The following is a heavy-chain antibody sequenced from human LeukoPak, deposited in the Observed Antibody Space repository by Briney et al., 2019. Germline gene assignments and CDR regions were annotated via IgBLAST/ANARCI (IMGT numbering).Heavy chain of an antibody. J-gene: IGHJ4*02. Sequence: ASVKVSCKASKDTFTIYDVNWVRQATGLGLDGMGWMNPNSGNTGYAQKFQGRVTMTMNSSISTAYMELTSLTSEDTAVYYCARSTMGARRRYDYWGQGTLVTVSS. CDR3: ARSTMGARRRYDY. CDR1: KDTFTIYD. V-gene: IGHV1-8*01. CDR2: MNPNSGNT. D-gene: IGHD1-26*01.